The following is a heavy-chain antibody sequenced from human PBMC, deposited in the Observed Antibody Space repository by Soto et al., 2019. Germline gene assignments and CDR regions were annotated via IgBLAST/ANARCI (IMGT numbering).Heavy chain of an antibody. V-gene: IGHV1-69*13. CDR3: ARDLVPSYYDSSGQDAFKI. CDR2: IIPIFGTA. J-gene: IGHJ3*02. D-gene: IGHD3-22*01. CDR1: GGTFSSYA. Sequence: SVKVSCKASGGTFSSYAISWVRQAPGQGLEWMGGIIPIFGTANYAQKFQGRVTITADESTSTAYMELSSLRSEDTAVYYCARDLVPSYYDSSGQDAFKIWGQGTMVTVSS.